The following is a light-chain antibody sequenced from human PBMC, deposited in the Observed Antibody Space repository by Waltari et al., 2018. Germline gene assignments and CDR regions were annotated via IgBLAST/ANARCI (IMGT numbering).Light chain of an antibody. J-gene: IGLJ2*01. CDR2: SDS. V-gene: IGLV3-9*01. CDR1: NIGSKN. Sequence: SYELTQPLSVSVALGQTARITCGGNNIGSKNVHWYQQKPGQAPVLVIYSDSNRPSGIPERCSGSNSGNTATLTISRAQGGDEADYYCQVWDSSTVVFGGGTKLTIL. CDR3: QVWDSSTVV.